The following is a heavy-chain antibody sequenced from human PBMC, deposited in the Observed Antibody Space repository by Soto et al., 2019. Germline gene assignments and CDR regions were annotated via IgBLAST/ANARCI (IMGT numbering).Heavy chain of an antibody. CDR2: IYYSGST. V-gene: IGHV4-31*03. D-gene: IGHD2-2*01. Sequence: SETLSLTCTVSGGSISSGGYYWSWIRQHPGKGLEWIGYIYYSGSTYYNPSLKSRVTISVDTSKNQFSLKLSSVTAADTAVYYCARKERDIVVVPAAMLGTSSGGMDVWGQGTTVTVSS. J-gene: IGHJ6*02. CDR3: ARKERDIVVVPAAMLGTSSGGMDV. CDR1: GGSISSGGYY.